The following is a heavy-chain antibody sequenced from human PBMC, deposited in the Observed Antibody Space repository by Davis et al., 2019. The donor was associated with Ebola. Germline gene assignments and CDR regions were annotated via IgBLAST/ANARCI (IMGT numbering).Heavy chain of an antibody. J-gene: IGHJ4*02. CDR3: ARQQSVDFDY. V-gene: IGHV5-51*01. CDR1: GYSFTTFW. CDR2: IYPGDSDT. Sequence: PGGSLRLSCKGSGYSFTTFWIGWVRQMPGKGLEWMGIIYPGDSDTRYSPSFQGQVTISVDKSIRTAYLQWSSLKASDTAMYYCARQQSVDFDYWGQGTLVTVSS. D-gene: IGHD6-19*01.